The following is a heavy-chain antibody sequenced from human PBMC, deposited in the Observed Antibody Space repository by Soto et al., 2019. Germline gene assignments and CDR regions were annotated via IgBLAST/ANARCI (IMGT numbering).Heavy chain of an antibody. D-gene: IGHD3-10*01. CDR1: GGSINSGDYY. Sequence: SETLSLTCTVSGGSINSGDYYWTWVRQPPGKGLEWIGNIFHSGSTYYTPSLPSRVTISLDTSKTHFSLKLSSVTPADTAVYYCARDRYYGSGTYYYFYSGMDVWGQGTTVTVSS. CDR3: ARDRYYGSGTYYYFYSGMDV. CDR2: IFHSGST. V-gene: IGHV4-30-4*01. J-gene: IGHJ6*02.